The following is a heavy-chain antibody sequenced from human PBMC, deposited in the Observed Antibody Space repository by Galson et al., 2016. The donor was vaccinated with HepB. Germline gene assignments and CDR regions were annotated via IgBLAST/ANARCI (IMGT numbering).Heavy chain of an antibody. Sequence: SLRLSCAASGFIFRDFAMGWVRQAPGKGLEWVSAISDSGQLFLFADSVKGRITISRDNSRNTLSLQMHSLRVEDTAVYYCSQLRLYSESSDSGAHYFAYWGQGILVTVSS. D-gene: IGHD2-8*01. CDR1: GFIFRDFA. CDR2: ISDSGQLF. J-gene: IGHJ4*02. CDR3: SQLRLYSESSDSGAHYFAY. V-gene: IGHV3-23*01.